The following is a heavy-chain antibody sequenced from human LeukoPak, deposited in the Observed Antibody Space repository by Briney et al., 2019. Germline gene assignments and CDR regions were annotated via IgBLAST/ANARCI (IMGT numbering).Heavy chain of an antibody. Sequence: ASVKVSCKASGYTFTSYYMHWVRQAPGQGLEWMGIINPSGGSTSYAQKFQGRVTMTRDMSTSTVYMELSSLRSEDTAVYYCARDASDTAMVTYYYYYMDVWGKGTTVTVSS. D-gene: IGHD5-18*01. V-gene: IGHV1-46*01. J-gene: IGHJ6*03. CDR3: ARDASDTAMVTYYYYYMDV. CDR1: GYTFTSYY. CDR2: INPSGGST.